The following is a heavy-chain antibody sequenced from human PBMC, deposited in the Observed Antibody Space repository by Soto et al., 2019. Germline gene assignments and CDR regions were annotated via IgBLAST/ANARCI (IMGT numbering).Heavy chain of an antibody. CDR2: IIPIFGTA. CDR1: GGTFSSYA. Sequence: QVQLVQSGAEVKKPGSSVKVSCKASGGTFSSYAISWVRQAPGQGLEWMGGIIPIFGTANYAQKFQGRVTITADESTSTAYMELGSLRSEDTAVYYCARDQGIAAAGTGDYYGMDVWGQGTTVTVSS. D-gene: IGHD6-13*01. CDR3: ARDQGIAAAGTGDYYGMDV. J-gene: IGHJ6*02. V-gene: IGHV1-69*01.